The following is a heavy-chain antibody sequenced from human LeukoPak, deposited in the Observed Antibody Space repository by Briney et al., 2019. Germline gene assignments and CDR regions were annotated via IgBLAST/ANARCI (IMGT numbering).Heavy chain of an antibody. Sequence: ASVKVSCKASGYTFTSYGISWVRQAPGQGLEWMGWISAYNGNTNYAQKLQGRVTMTTDTSTSTAYMELRSLRSDDTAVYYCARSNPAYYDMFTGLLVGYCGQGTLVTVSS. CDR2: ISAYNGNT. CDR3: ARSNPAYYDMFTGLLVGY. D-gene: IGHD3-9*01. CDR1: GYTFTSYG. J-gene: IGHJ4*02. V-gene: IGHV1-18*01.